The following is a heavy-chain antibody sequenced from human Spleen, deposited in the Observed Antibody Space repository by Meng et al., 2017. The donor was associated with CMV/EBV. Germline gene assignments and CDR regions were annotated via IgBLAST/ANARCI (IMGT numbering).Heavy chain of an antibody. CDR3: SRRQWRGAYVDY. Sequence: SETLSLTCTVSGGSISSYYWSWIRQPPGKGLEWIGTLYDNGDTYYSSSLKSRVTISVDTSKNQFSLRLSSVSAADTTVYYCSRRQWRGAYVDYWGRGTLVTVSS. J-gene: IGHJ4*02. V-gene: IGHV4-59*04. CDR2: LYDNGDT. CDR1: GGSISSYY. D-gene: IGHD1-26*01.